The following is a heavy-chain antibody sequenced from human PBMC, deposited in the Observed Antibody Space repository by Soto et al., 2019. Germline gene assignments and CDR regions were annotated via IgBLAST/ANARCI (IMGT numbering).Heavy chain of an antibody. CDR3: AKSRGEGLRLGELSFITPYYYYGMDV. D-gene: IGHD3-16*02. V-gene: IGHV3-23*01. CDR2: ISGSGGST. J-gene: IGHJ6*02. CDR1: GFTFSSYA. Sequence: PGGSLRLSCAASGFTFSSYAMSWVRQAPGKGLEWVSAISGSGGSTYYADSVKGRFTISRDNSKNTLYLQMNSLRAEDTAVYYCAKSRGEGLRLGELSFITPYYYYGMDVWGQGTTVTVSS.